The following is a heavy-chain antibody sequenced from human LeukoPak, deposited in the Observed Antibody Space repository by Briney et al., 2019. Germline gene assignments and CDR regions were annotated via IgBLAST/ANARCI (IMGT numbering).Heavy chain of an antibody. D-gene: IGHD3-22*01. J-gene: IGHJ4*02. CDR2: INPNSGGT. CDR1: GGTFSSYA. Sequence: ASVKVFCKASGGTFSSYAISWVRQAPGQGLEWMGRINPNSGGTNYAQKFQGRVTMTRDTSISTAYMELSRLRSDDTAVYYCARGGLRYYDSSGYQVYYWGQGTLVTVSS. V-gene: IGHV1-2*06. CDR3: ARGGLRYYDSSGYQVYY.